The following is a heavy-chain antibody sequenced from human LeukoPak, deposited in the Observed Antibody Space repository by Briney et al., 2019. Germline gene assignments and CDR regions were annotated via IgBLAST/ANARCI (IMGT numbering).Heavy chain of an antibody. CDR3: ATSRIGAVAGSSLGY. J-gene: IGHJ4*02. Sequence: ASVTVSCKVSGYTLTELSMHWVRQAPGKGLEWMGGFDPEDGETIYAQKFQGRVTMTEDTSTDTAYMELSSLRSEDTAVYYCATSRIGAVAGSSLGYWGQGTLVTASS. CDR2: FDPEDGET. V-gene: IGHV1-24*01. CDR1: GYTLTELS. D-gene: IGHD6-19*01.